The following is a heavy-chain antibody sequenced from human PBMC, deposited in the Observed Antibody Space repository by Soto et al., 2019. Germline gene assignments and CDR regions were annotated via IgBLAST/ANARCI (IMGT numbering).Heavy chain of an antibody. CDR3: ARVPNDYSNYVYGMDV. D-gene: IGHD4-4*01. V-gene: IGHV1-69*01. CDR1: GGTFSSYA. Sequence: QVQLVQSGAEVTKPGSSVKVSCKASGGTFSSYAISWVRQAPGQGLEWMGGIIPIFGTANYAQKFQGRVTITADESTSTAYMERSSLRSEGTAVYYCARVPNDYSNYVYGMDVWGQGTTVTVSS. J-gene: IGHJ6*02. CDR2: IIPIFGTA.